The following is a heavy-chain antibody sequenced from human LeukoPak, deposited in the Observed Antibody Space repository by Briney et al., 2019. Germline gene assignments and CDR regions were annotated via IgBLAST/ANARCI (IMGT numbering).Heavy chain of an antibody. Sequence: SETLSLTCTVSGGSISSGGYYWSWIRQHPGKGLEWIGYIYYSGSTNYNPSLKSRVTISVDTSKNQFSLKLSSVTAADTAVYYCARADCGGDCYPDYWGQGTLVTVSS. CDR1: GGSISSGGYY. V-gene: IGHV4-61*08. CDR2: IYYSGST. CDR3: ARADCGGDCYPDY. D-gene: IGHD2-21*02. J-gene: IGHJ4*02.